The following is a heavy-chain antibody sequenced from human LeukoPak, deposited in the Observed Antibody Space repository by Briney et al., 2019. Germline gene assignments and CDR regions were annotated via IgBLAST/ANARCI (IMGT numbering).Heavy chain of an antibody. D-gene: IGHD3-10*01. CDR3: ARPIWGFGELSIDY. V-gene: IGHV1-2*02. Sequence: ASVKVSCKASGYTFTGYYMHWVRQAPGQGLEWMGWINPNSGGTNYAQKFQGRLTMTRDTSISTAYMELSRLRPDDTAVYYCARPIWGFGELSIDYWGQGTLVTVSS. CDR1: GYTFTGYY. CDR2: INPNSGGT. J-gene: IGHJ4*02.